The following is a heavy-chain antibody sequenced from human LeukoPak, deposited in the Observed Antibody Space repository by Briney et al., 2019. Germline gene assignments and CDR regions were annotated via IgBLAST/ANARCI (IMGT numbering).Heavy chain of an antibody. CDR3: AREGWELLRAFDI. CDR2: INPHSGGT. V-gene: IGHV1-2*02. CDR1: GYTFTFNY. Sequence: ASVTLSLTSSGYTFTFNYIHWVRHAHAPGLALMGWINPHSGGTNYAQKFQGRVTMTRDTSISVVYRELSSLRSDDTAVYYCAREGWELLRAFDIWGQGTMVTVSS. J-gene: IGHJ3*02. D-gene: IGHD1-26*01.